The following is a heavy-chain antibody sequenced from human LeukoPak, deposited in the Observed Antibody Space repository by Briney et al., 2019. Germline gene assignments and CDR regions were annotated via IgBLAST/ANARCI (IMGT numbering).Heavy chain of an antibody. J-gene: IGHJ3*02. V-gene: IGHV4-34*01. CDR3: AILEGYYYDSSGYLTDAFGI. CDR1: GGSFSGYY. Sequence: SETLSLTCAVYGGSFSGYYWSWIRQPPGKGREWIGEINHSGSTNCNPSLKSRVTISVDTSKNQFSLKLSSVTAADTAVYYCAILEGYYYDSSGYLTDAFGIWGQGTMVTVSS. CDR2: INHSGST. D-gene: IGHD3-22*01.